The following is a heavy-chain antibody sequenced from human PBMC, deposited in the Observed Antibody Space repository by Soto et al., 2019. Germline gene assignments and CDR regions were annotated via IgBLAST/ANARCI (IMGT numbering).Heavy chain of an antibody. CDR2: IYYSGST. J-gene: IGHJ6*02. CDR1: GGSISSSSYY. Sequence: PSETLSLTCTVSGGSISSSSYYWGWIRQPPGKGLEWNGSIYYSGSTYYNPSLKSRVTISVDTSKNQFSLKLSSVTAADTAVYYCARRLYYDSSGFEGGGMDVWGQGTTVTVSS. V-gene: IGHV4-39*01. CDR3: ARRLYYDSSGFEGGGMDV. D-gene: IGHD3-22*01.